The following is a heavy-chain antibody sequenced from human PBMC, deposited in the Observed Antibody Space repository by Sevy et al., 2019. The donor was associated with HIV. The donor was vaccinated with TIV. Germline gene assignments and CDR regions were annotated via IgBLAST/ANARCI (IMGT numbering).Heavy chain of an antibody. CDR1: GYTFTGYY. CDR2: INPNSGGT. J-gene: IGHJ5*02. V-gene: IGHV1-2*02. D-gene: IGHD2-15*01. CDR3: ARERVHCSGGSCKPGGWFDP. Sequence: ASVKVSCKASGYTFTGYYMHWVRQAPGQGLEWMGWINPNSGGTNYAQKFQGRVTMTRDTSISTAYMELSRLRSDDTAEYYCARERVHCSGGSCKPGGWFDPWGQGTLVTVSS.